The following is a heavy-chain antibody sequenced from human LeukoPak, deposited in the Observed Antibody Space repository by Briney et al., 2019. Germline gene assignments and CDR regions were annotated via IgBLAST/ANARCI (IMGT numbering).Heavy chain of an antibody. D-gene: IGHD3-10*01. CDR1: GGSFSRYY. J-gene: IGHJ5*02. CDR2: INHSGST. V-gene: IGHV4-34*01. CDR3: ARDSGTTGEVKFDP. Sequence: SETLSLTCAVYGGSFSRYYWIWIRQPPGKGLEWIGEINHSGSTNYNPSLKSRVTMSVDTSKNQFSLKLSSVTAADTAVYYCARDSGTTGEVKFDPWGQGTLVTVSS.